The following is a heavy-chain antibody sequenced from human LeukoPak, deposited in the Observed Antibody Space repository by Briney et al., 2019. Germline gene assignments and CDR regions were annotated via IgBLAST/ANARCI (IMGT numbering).Heavy chain of an antibody. D-gene: IGHD5-12*01. CDR1: GGSVSSGSNY. J-gene: IGHJ4*02. CDR3: ARGVARGNYLDY. Sequence: SETLSLTCTVSGGSVSSGSNYWSWIRQPPGKGLEWIGYIYYSGSTKDNPPLERRVTISVDTSKNQFSLKLSSVTAADTAVYYCARGVARGNYLDYWGQGTLVTVSS. V-gene: IGHV4-61*01. CDR2: IYYSGST.